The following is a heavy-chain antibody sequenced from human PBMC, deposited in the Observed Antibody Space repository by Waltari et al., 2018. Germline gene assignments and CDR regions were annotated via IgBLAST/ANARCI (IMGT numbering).Heavy chain of an antibody. CDR3: ARETGVAVAGYGLDI. CDR2: MYSGGYT. CDR1: GFTVSSFY. Sequence: VHVEESGGGLMQPGGSLRLSCAASGFTVSSFYMAWVRQAPGKGLEVVSLMYSGGYTYHADSVKGRFTSSRDNSKSMVYLQMNSLRADDTAVYYCARETGVAVAGYGLDIWGQGTTVTVSS. V-gene: IGHV3-53*01. J-gene: IGHJ6*02. D-gene: IGHD2-15*01.